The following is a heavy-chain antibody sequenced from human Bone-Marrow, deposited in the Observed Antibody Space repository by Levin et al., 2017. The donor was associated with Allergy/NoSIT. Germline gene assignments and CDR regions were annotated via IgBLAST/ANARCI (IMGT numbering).Heavy chain of an antibody. CDR2: ITPGGDTV. J-gene: IGHJ4*02. D-gene: IGHD3-10*01. Sequence: GGSLRLSCAASGFTFSSFEMNWIRQGPVKGLEWISYITPGGDTVYYADSVKGRFTISRDNAENSLYLQMNSLRVEDTAVYYCVWGSGSFGWGQGTLVAVSS. CDR1: GFTFSSFE. V-gene: IGHV3-48*03. CDR3: VWGSGSFG.